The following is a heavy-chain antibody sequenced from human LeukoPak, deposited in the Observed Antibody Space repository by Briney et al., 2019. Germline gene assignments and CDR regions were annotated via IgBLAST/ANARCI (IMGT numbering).Heavy chain of an antibody. D-gene: IGHD3-22*01. CDR1: GLTFNNYA. CDR3: AKDKYHDSSGTFDY. V-gene: IGHV3-23*01. Sequence: GGSLRLSCAASGLTFNNYAMNWVRQAPGKGLEWVSRVSASGGGTFYAGSVEGRFIISRDNSKNTLSLQMSSLRAEDTAIYYCAKDKYHDSSGTFDYWGQGTLVTVSS. CDR2: VSASGGGT. J-gene: IGHJ4*02.